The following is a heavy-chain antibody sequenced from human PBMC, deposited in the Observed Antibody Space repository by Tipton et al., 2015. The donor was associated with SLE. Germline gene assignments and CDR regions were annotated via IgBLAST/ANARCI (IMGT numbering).Heavy chain of an antibody. CDR2: ITNNGNT. Sequence: TLSLTCTVSGGSISSGSYYWSWIRRPAGKPLEWIGRITNNGNTYYIPSLQSRVTMSVDTSKNHFSLKLSSVTAADTAVYYCARHDTNYGRNWFDPWGQGTLVTVSS. CDR3: ARHDTNYGRNWFDP. J-gene: IGHJ5*02. D-gene: IGHD2-8*01. CDR1: GGSISSGSYY. V-gene: IGHV4-39*01.